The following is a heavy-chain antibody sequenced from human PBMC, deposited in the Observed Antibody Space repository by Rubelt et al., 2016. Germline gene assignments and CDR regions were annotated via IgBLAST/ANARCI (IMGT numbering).Heavy chain of an antibody. CDR3: ARWYCSSTTCYYDY. V-gene: IGHV3-NL1*01. J-gene: IGHJ4*02. CDR2: ITVGGTTT. D-gene: IGHD2-2*01. Sequence: GLEWVSVITVGGTTTYYADSVKGRFTISRDDYKNTLYLQMNSLRAEDTAVFYCARWYCSSTTCYYDYWGQGALVTVSS.